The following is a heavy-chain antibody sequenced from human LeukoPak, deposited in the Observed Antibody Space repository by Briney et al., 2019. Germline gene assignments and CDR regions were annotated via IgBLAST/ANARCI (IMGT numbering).Heavy chain of an antibody. V-gene: IGHV1-8*03. D-gene: IGHD4-17*01. J-gene: IGHJ4*02. CDR3: ARTTSLTASGYDY. Sequence: ASVRVSCRASGYTFINYHINWVRQASGQGLEGMGWMNPNSGDRGYAQNLQGRVTITSDTSISTAYMELSSLRSEDTAVYFCARTTSLTASGYDYWGQGTLVTVSS. CDR2: MNPNSGDR. CDR1: GYTFINYH.